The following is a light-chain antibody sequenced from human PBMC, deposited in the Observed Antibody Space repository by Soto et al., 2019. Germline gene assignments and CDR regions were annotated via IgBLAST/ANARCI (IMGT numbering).Light chain of an antibody. CDR1: QSISTW. CDR3: QQYNNWPRT. J-gene: IGKJ1*01. CDR2: GAT. V-gene: IGKV3-15*01. Sequence: MTPSPSTLTASIGDSVTITCRASQSISTWLAWYQQKPGQAPRLLIHGATTRATGIPARFSGSGSGTEFTLTISSLQSEDFAVYYCQQYNNWPRTFGQGTKVDIK.